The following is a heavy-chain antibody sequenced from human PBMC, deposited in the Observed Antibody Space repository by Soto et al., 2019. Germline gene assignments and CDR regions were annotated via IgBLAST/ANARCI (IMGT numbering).Heavy chain of an antibody. CDR1: GFPFSSRA. Sequence: EVQLLESGGGLVQPGGSLRLSCAASGFPFSSRAMSWVRQAPGKGLEWVSAISGSGTITYYADSEKGRFTISRDTSKNTLYLQMTSLRADDTAVYYCAEWARYCSGADCRAWGQGTLVTVSS. J-gene: IGHJ5*02. CDR2: ISGSGTIT. D-gene: IGHD2-15*01. CDR3: AEWARYCSGADCRA. V-gene: IGHV3-23*01.